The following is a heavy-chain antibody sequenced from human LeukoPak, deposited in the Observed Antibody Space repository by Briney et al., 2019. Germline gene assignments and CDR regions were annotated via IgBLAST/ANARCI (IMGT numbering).Heavy chain of an antibody. J-gene: IGHJ5*02. V-gene: IGHV1-69*13. CDR3: ARDPDEGNWKRFDP. D-gene: IGHD1-20*01. Sequence: GASVKVSCKASGGTFSSYAISWVRQAPGQGLEWMGGIIPIFGTANYTQKFQGRVTITADESTSTAYMELSSLRSEDTAVYYCARDPDEGNWKRFDPWGQGTLVTVSS. CDR2: IIPIFGTA. CDR1: GGTFSSYA.